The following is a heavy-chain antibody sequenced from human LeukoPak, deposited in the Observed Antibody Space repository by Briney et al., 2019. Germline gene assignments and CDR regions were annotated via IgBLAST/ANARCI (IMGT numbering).Heavy chain of an antibody. D-gene: IGHD5-18*01. J-gene: IGHJ4*02. CDR1: GGSISSGGYY. CDR3: ASVDTAMVDHVY. CDR2: IYYSGST. Sequence: PSQTLSLTCTVSGGSISSGGYYWSWIRQHPGKGLEWIGYIYYSGSTYYNPSLKSRVTISVDTSKKQFSLELNSVTVADTAVYYCASVDTAMVDHVYWGQGTLVTVSS. V-gene: IGHV4-31*03.